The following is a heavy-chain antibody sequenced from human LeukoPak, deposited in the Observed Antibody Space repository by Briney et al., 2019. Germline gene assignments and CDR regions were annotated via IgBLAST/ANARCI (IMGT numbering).Heavy chain of an antibody. J-gene: IGHJ4*02. CDR2: ITGTGGST. Sequence: GGSLRLSCAASGFSLSTYGVSWVRQPPGKGLEWVSGITGTGGSTYYADSVKGRFTVSRDTSKNTLYLQMNSLRAEDMAIYYCAKDHGTAVAGFYYWGQGTLVTVSS. CDR3: AKDHGTAVAGFYY. CDR1: GFSLSTYG. V-gene: IGHV3-23*01. D-gene: IGHD6-19*01.